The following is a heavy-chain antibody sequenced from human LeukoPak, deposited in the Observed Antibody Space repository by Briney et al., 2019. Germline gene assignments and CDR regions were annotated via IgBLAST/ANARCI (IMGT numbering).Heavy chain of an antibody. J-gene: IGHJ4*02. CDR2: IYYSGNT. V-gene: IGHV4-38-2*02. CDR1: NFSISTGYY. CDR3: ARVFARYSGSF. Sequence: SETLSLTCTVSNFSISTGYYWGWIRQPPGKGLEWIGSIYYSGNTYYNPSLKSRGTISVDTSKSQFSLKLNSVTAADTAMYYCARVFARYSGSFWGQGTLVTVSS. D-gene: IGHD1-26*01.